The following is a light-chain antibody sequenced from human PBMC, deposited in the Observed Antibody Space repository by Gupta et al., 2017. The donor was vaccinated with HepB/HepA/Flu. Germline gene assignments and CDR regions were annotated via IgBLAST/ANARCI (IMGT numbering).Light chain of an antibody. CDR3: QSADSSGPV. J-gene: IGLJ2*01. V-gene: IGLV3-25*03. CDR1: ELPQQY. Sequence: SYELTQPPSVSVSPGQTARITCSGDELPQQYAYWYQQKPGQAPVLVIYKDSERPSGIPERFSGSSSGTTVTLTISGVQAEDEADYYCQSADSSGPVFGGGTKLTVL. CDR2: KDS.